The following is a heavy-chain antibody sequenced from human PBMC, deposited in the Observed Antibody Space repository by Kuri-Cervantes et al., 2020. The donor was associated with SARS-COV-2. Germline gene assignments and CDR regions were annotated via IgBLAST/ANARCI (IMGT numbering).Heavy chain of an antibody. CDR2: IYYSGST. D-gene: IGHD1-20*01. J-gene: IGHJ4*02. V-gene: IGHV4-39*01. CDR3: AREYNWNEFDY. Sequence: GSLRLSCAASGFTFSSYAMSWVRQAPGKGLEWIGSIYYSGSTYYNPSLKSRVTISVDTPKNQFSLKLSSVTAADTAVYYCAREYNWNEFDYWGQGTLVTVSS. CDR1: GFTFSSYA.